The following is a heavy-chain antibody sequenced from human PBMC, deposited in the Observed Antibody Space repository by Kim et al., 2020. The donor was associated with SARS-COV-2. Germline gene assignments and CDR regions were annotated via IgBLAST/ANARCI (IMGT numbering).Heavy chain of an antibody. CDR2: ISYDGSNK. Sequence: GGSLRLSCAASGFTFSSYGMHWVRQAPGKGLEWVAVISYDGSNKYYADSVKGRFTISRDNSKNTLYLQMNSLRAEDTAVYYCAKDRGTYYYDSSGPKKAFDIWGQGTMVTVSS. V-gene: IGHV3-30*18. CDR1: GFTFSSYG. J-gene: IGHJ3*02. D-gene: IGHD3-22*01. CDR3: AKDRGTYYYDSSGPKKAFDI.